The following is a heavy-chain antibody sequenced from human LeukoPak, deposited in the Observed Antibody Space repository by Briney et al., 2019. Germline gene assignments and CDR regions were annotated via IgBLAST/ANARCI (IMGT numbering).Heavy chain of an antibody. CDR3: ASPSAAAGRVDAFDI. CDR1: GGSFSGYY. Sequence: SETLSLTCAVYGGSFSGYYWSWIRQPPGKGLEWIGEINHSGSTNYSPSLKSRVTISVDTSKNQFSLKLSSVTAADTAVYYCASPSAAAGRVDAFDIWGQGTMVTVSS. CDR2: INHSGST. D-gene: IGHD6-13*01. J-gene: IGHJ3*02. V-gene: IGHV4-34*01.